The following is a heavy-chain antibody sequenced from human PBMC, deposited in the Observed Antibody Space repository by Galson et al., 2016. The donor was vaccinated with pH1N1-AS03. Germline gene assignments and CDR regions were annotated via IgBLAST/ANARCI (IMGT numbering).Heavy chain of an antibody. V-gene: IGHV1-18*01. Sequence: SVKVSCKASGYTFITYGISWVRQAPGQGLEWMGWMNAYSGETRYAPNFQGRVTMTRDTSTRTAYMDLRSLTSDDTAVYYCVRNRGSRGFHADWYFDVWGPGTVVSVSS. D-gene: IGHD2-15*01. J-gene: IGHJ2*01. CDR2: MNAYSGET. CDR3: VRNRGSRGFHADWYFDV. CDR1: GYTFITYG.